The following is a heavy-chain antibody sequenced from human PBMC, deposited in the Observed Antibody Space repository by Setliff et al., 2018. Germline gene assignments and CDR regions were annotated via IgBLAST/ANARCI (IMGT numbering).Heavy chain of an antibody. V-gene: IGHV4-34*01. CDR1: GESFSNNY. J-gene: IGHJ6*02. D-gene: IGHD3-3*01. Sequence: SETLSLTCSVYGESFSNNYWSWIRQSPGRGLEWIGESNHGGSTSYNPSLKSRLTMSVDTSKNQFSLKLTSVTAADSAVYYCARLSWNGLRYYGLDVWGQGTTVTVSS. CDR2: SNHGGST. CDR3: ARLSWNGLRYYGLDV.